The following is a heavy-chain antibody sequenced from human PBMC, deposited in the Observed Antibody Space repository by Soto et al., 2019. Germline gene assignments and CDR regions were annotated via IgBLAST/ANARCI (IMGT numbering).Heavy chain of an antibody. J-gene: IGHJ6*02. CDR2: IYPGDSDT. V-gene: IGHV5-51*01. D-gene: IGHD2-15*01. CDR3: ARGGVVAAPTTYYYYYGMDV. Sequence: PGESLKISCKGSGYSFTSYWIGWVRQMPGKGLEWMGIIYPGDSDTRYSPSFQGQVTISADKSISTAYLQWSSLKASDTAMYYCARGGVVAAPTTYYYYYGMDVWGQGTTVTVSS. CDR1: GYSFTSYW.